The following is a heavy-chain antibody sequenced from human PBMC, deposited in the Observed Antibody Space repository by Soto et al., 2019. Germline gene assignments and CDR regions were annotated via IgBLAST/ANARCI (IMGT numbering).Heavy chain of an antibody. D-gene: IGHD6-19*01. CDR2: ISSSGSTI. CDR1: GFTFSSYE. CDR3: ARELAVAGIFG. Sequence: EVQLVESGGGLVQPVGSLRLSCAASGFTFSSYEMNWVRQAPGKGLEWVSYISSSGSTIYYADSVKGRFTISRDNAKNSLYLQMNSLRAEDTAVYYCARELAVAGIFGWGQGTLVTVSS. V-gene: IGHV3-48*03. J-gene: IGHJ4*02.